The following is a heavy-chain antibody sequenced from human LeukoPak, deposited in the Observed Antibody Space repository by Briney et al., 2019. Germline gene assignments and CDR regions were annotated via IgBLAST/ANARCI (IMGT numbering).Heavy chain of an antibody. Sequence: GGSLRLSCAASGFTFDDYAMHWVRQAPGKGLEWVSGISWNSGSIGYADSVKGRFTISRDNAKNSLYLQMNSLRAEDTALYYCAKDIGQRLGKYYFDYWGQGTLVTVSS. J-gene: IGHJ4*02. CDR3: AKDIGQRLGKYYFDY. V-gene: IGHV3-9*01. CDR2: ISWNSGSI. CDR1: GFTFDDYA. D-gene: IGHD6-19*01.